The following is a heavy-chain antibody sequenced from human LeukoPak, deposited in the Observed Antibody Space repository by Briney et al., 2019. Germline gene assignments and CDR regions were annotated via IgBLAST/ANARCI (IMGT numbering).Heavy chain of an antibody. D-gene: IGHD3-22*01. J-gene: IGHJ4*02. CDR1: GFTFGSYT. CDR3: ARDRRGYYYDGNAFYFDY. CDR2: ISNDGTKK. V-gene: IGHV3-30-3*01. Sequence: PGRSLRLSCAVSGFTFGSYTLHWVRQAPGKGLEWVALISNDGTKKFYADSVKGRFTISRDNSEDTVYLRMNSLRVEDTAVYYYARDRRGYYYDGNAFYFDYWGQGTQVTVST.